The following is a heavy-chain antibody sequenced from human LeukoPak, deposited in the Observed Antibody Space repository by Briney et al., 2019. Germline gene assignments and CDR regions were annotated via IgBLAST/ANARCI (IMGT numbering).Heavy chain of an antibody. V-gene: IGHV4-59*01. CDR3: ARHDFWSGYPGSFDI. Sequence: SETLSLTCTVSGDSISSYYWSWIRQPPGKGLEWIGYIHYSGSTNYNPSLKSRVTISVDTSKNQFSLKLSSVTAAGTAVYYCARHDFWSGYPGSFDIWGQGTMVTVSS. J-gene: IGHJ3*02. CDR1: GDSISSYY. D-gene: IGHD3-3*01. CDR2: IHYSGST.